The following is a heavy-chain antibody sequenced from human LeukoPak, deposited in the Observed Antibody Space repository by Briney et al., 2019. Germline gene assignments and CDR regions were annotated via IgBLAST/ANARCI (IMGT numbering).Heavy chain of an antibody. V-gene: IGHV7-4-1*02. D-gene: IGHD6-13*01. CDR2: INTNTGNP. CDR3: ARGARSWYDY. J-gene: IGHJ4*02. Sequence: ASVKVSCKASGYTFTGYYMHWVRQAPGQGLEWMGWINTNTGNPTYAQGFTGRLVFSLDTSVSTAYLQISSLKAEDTAVYYCARGARSWYDYWGQGTLVTVSS. CDR1: GYTFTGYY.